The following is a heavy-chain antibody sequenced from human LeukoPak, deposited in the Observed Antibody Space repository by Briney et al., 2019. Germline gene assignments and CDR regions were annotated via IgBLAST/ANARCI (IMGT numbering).Heavy chain of an antibody. V-gene: IGHV3-30-3*01. Sequence: GRSLRLSCAASGFSFSYYSMHWVRQAPGKGLEWVAVISYDGSDKYYADSVKGRFTVSRDDSKITLYLQMSSLRTEDTALYYCARDFSTKYSQDYWGQGTLVTVSS. CDR3: ARDFSTKYSQDY. CDR2: ISYDGSDK. D-gene: IGHD1-26*01. CDR1: GFSFSYYS. J-gene: IGHJ4*02.